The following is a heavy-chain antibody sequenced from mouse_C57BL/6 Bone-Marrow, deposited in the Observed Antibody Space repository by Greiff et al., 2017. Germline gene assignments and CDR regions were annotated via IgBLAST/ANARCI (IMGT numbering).Heavy chain of an antibody. Sequence: VKLMESGEGLVKPGGSLKLSCAASGFTFSSYAMSWVRQTPEKRLEWVAYISSGGDYIYYADTVKGRFTISRDNARNTLYLQMSSLKSEDTAMYYCTRVIYDGYCDYWGQGTTLTVSS. CDR1: GFTFSSYA. CDR2: ISSGGDYI. J-gene: IGHJ2*01. CDR3: TRVIYDGYCDY. D-gene: IGHD2-3*01. V-gene: IGHV5-9-1*02.